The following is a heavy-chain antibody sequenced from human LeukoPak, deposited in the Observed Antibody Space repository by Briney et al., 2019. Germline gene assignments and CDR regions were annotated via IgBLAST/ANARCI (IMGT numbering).Heavy chain of an antibody. CDR1: GFTFSNYD. CDR2: ISSSSYI. Sequence: PGGSLRLSCAASGFTFSNYDMHWVRQAPGKGLEWVSAISSSSYIYYADSIKGRFTISRGNAENSLYLQMNSLRAVDTAVYFCARGEEKATITALDSWGQGTLVTVSS. CDR3: ARGEEKATITALDS. D-gene: IGHD5-24*01. J-gene: IGHJ4*02. V-gene: IGHV3-69-1*02.